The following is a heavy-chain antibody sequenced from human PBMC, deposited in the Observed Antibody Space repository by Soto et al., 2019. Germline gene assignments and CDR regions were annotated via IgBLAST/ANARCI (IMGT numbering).Heavy chain of an antibody. Sequence: GASVKVSCKASGYTFTGYYMHWVRQAPGQGLEWMGWINPNSGGTNYARKFQGWVTMTRDTSISTAYMELSRLRSDDTAVYYCARVGSESYSSSSDDKGDYYGMDVWGQGTTVTVSS. D-gene: IGHD6-6*01. CDR3: ARVGSESYSSSSDDKGDYYGMDV. CDR2: INPNSGGT. CDR1: GYTFTGYY. V-gene: IGHV1-2*04. J-gene: IGHJ6*02.